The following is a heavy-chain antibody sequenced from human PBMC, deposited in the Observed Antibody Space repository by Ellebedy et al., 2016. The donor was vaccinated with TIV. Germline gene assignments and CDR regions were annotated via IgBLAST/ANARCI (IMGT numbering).Heavy chain of an antibody. V-gene: IGHV4-39*07. D-gene: IGHD5-24*01. CDR3: AKERRDSINYIDS. CDR1: GDSISKNDFF. CDR2: IDHSGRA. Sequence: SETLSLXXTVSGDSISKNDFFWGWIRQSPEKGLEWIATIDHSGRAYYNPSLESRVTISVDTSKNQFSLKILYVVAADTAVYYCAKERRDSINYIDSWGQGALVTVST. J-gene: IGHJ4*02.